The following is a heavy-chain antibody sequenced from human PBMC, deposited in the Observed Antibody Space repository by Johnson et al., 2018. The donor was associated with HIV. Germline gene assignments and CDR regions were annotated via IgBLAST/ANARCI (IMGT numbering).Heavy chain of an antibody. J-gene: IGHJ3*02. V-gene: IGHV3-7*01. CDR1: GFTFSSYW. Sequence: EKLVESGGGLVQPGGSLRLSCAASGFTFSSYWMSWVRQAPGKGLEWVANIKQDGSEKYYVDSMKGRFTISRDNAKNSLYLQMNSLRAEDTAVYYCARAGLTYYYDSSGYYWGAFDIWGQGTMVTVSS. CDR2: IKQDGSEK. D-gene: IGHD3-22*01. CDR3: ARAGLTYYYDSSGYYWGAFDI.